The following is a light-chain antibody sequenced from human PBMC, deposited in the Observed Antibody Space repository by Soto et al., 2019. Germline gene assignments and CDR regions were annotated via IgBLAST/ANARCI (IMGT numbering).Light chain of an antibody. CDR2: EGY. CDR3: NSYTISDTYV. J-gene: IGLJ1*01. Sequence: SVVTHPPSMSWSSGPSVTISCIGNQSGVGSYNRVSWYQQPPGTAPKLIIYEGYTRPSGVPDRFSASKSGNTASLTISGLQAEDEADYYCNSYTISDTYVFGTGTKVTVL. CDR1: QSGVGSYNR. V-gene: IGLV2-18*02.